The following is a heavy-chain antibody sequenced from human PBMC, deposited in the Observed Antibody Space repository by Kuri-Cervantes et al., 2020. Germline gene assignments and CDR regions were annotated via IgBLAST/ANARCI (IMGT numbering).Heavy chain of an antibody. CDR2: IWYDGSNK. CDR3: ARDSWELPHDAFDI. Sequence: GESLKISCAASGFTFSSYGMHWVRQAPGKGLEWVAVIWYDGSNKYYADSVKGRFTISRDNSKNTLYLQMNSLRAEDTAVYYCARDSWELPHDAFDIWGQGTMVTVSS. V-gene: IGHV3-33*08. J-gene: IGHJ3*02. CDR1: GFTFSSYG. D-gene: IGHD1-26*01.